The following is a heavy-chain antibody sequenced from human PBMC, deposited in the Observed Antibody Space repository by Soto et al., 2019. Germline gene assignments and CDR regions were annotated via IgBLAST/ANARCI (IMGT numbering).Heavy chain of an antibody. CDR1: GASVTSSTYY. J-gene: IGHJ6*02. CDR2: IYYSGST. D-gene: IGHD4-17*01. Sequence: QLQLQESGPGLVKPSETLSLTCTVSGASVTSSTYYWGWIRQPPGKGLEWIGSIYYSGSTYYNPSLRSRVTISVDTSKNQVSLKLTSVTAAYTAVYYCANDYGDYKSYYGMDVWGQGTTVTVSS. V-gene: IGHV4-39*01. CDR3: ANDYGDYKSYYGMDV.